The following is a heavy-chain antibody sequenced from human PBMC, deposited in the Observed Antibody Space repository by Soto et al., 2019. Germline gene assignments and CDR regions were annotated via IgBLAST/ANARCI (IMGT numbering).Heavy chain of an antibody. J-gene: IGHJ4*02. D-gene: IGHD3-9*01. Sequence: ASVKVSCKASGYTFTGYYMHWVRQAPGQGLEWMGIINPSGGSTSYAQKFQGRVTMTRDTSTSTVYMELSSLRSEDTAVYYCARGSAPSYDILTGYLYYFDYWGQGTLVTVSS. CDR1: GYTFTGYY. CDR3: ARGSAPSYDILTGYLYYFDY. CDR2: INPSGGST. V-gene: IGHV1-46*03.